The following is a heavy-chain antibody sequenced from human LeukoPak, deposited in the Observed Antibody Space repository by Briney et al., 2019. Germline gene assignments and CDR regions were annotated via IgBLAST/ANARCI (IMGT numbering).Heavy chain of an antibody. CDR1: GFTFSSYS. D-gene: IGHD3-10*02. CDR3: ARAQTMFWEFDGFDI. J-gene: IGHJ3*02. Sequence: GGSLRLSCAASGFTFSSYSMNWVRQAPGKGLEWVATMTRSSAIFYADSVKGRFTISRDNARNSVYLQMNSLRDDDTAVYSCARAQTMFWEFDGFDIRGRGTEVTVSS. CDR2: MTRSSAI. V-gene: IGHV3-69-1*01.